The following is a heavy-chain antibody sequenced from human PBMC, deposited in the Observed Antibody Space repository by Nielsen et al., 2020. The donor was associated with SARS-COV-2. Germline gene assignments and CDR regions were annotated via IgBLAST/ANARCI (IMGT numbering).Heavy chain of an antibody. J-gene: IGHJ5*02. Sequence: ASVKVSRKASGYTFTGYYMHWVRQAPGQGLVWMGRINPNSGGTNYAQKFQGRVTMTRDTSISTAYMELSRLRSDDTAVYYCARGGMRPSIAASWGQGTLVTVSS. V-gene: IGHV1-2*06. CDR3: ARGGMRPSIAAS. CDR1: GYTFTGYY. CDR2: INPNSGGT. D-gene: IGHD6-6*01.